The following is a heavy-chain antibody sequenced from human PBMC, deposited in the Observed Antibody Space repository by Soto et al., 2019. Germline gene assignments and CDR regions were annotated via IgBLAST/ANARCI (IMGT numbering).Heavy chain of an antibody. CDR3: TSRRDWTAVDPFDY. V-gene: IGHV3-73*02. Sequence: ELQLVESGGGLVQPVGSLKLSCSGSGFTFSESAMHWVRRASGKGQEWVGRIRNKDNNYATAYTASVKGRFTISRDDSKNTVYLQMNSLKIDDTAVYYCTSRRDWTAVDPFDYWGLGTLVTVSS. D-gene: IGHD5-18*01. J-gene: IGHJ4*02. CDR2: IRNKDNNYAT. CDR1: GFTFSESA.